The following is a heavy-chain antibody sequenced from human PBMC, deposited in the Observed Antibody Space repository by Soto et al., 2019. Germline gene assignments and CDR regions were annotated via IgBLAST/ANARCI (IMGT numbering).Heavy chain of an antibody. Sequence: SETLSLTCAVSGGSISSGGYSWSWIRQLPGKGLEWIGYIYQSGTTYYNPSLKSRVTMSVDRSKNQFSLKLNSVIAADTAVYYCARSVPETFISSENWFDPWGQGILVTVSS. J-gene: IGHJ5*02. D-gene: IGHD3-10*01. V-gene: IGHV4-30-2*01. CDR1: GGSISSGGYS. CDR2: IYQSGTT. CDR3: ARSVPETFISSENWFDP.